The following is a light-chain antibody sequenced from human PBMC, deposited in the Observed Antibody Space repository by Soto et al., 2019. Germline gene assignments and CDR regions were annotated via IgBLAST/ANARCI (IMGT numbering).Light chain of an antibody. J-gene: IGKJ1*01. Sequence: DIQMTQSPSTLSASVGDRVTITCRASQSISNKLAWYQQKAGKAPKVLIYDASTLESGVPSRFSGSGSGTEFTLTISILQPDDVATYYCQKYNSAPRTFGQGTKV. CDR3: QKYNSAPRT. CDR1: QSISNK. CDR2: DAS. V-gene: IGKV1-5*01.